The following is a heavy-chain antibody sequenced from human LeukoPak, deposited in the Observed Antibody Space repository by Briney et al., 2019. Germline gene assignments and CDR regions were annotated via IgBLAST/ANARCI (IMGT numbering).Heavy chain of an antibody. D-gene: IGHD3-10*01. CDR2: ISSSSSYV. Sequence: PGGSLRLSCAASGFTFSSYSMNWVRQAPGKGLEWVSSISSSSSYVYYADSVKGRFTISRDNAKSSLYLQMNSLRAEDTAVYYCARAPTMVQGQHDYWGQGTLVTVSS. J-gene: IGHJ4*02. V-gene: IGHV3-21*01. CDR3: ARAPTMVQGQHDY. CDR1: GFTFSSYS.